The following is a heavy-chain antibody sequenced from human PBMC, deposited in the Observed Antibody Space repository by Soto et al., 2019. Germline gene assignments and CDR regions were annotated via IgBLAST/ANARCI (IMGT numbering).Heavy chain of an antibody. CDR1: GFTFSSYG. CDR3: ARDLYSSSPVLSNY. Sequence: QVQLVESGGGVVQPGRSLRLSCAASGFTFSSYGMHWVRQAPGKGLEWVAVIWYDGSNKYYADSVKGRFTISRDNSKNTLYLQMNSLRAEDTAVYYCARDLYSSSPVLSNYWGQGTLVTVSS. CDR2: IWYDGSNK. V-gene: IGHV3-33*01. D-gene: IGHD6-6*01. J-gene: IGHJ4*02.